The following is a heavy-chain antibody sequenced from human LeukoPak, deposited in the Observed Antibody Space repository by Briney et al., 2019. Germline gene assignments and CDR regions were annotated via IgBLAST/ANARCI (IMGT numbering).Heavy chain of an antibody. CDR2: MNPNSGNT. D-gene: IGHD6-13*01. Sequence: ASVKVSCKASGYTFTSYDINWVRQATGQGLEWMGWMNPNSGNTAYAQKFQGRVTITRNTSISTAYMELNSLRFEDTAVYYCARGRRVSGAFDIWGQGTMLTVSS. CDR1: GYTFTSYD. V-gene: IGHV1-8*03. CDR3: ARGRRVSGAFDI. J-gene: IGHJ3*02.